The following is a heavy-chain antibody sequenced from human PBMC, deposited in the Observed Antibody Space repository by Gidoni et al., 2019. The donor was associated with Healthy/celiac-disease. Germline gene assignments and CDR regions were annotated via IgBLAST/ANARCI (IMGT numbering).Heavy chain of an antibody. J-gene: IGHJ6*02. CDR2: IYSGGST. D-gene: IGHD2-8*01. CDR3: ARVMVYAPNPSYGMDV. V-gene: IGHV3-53*01. Sequence: EVQLVESGGGLIQPGGSLRLSCSASVFTVSSNYMSWVRQAPGKGLEWVSVIYSGGSTYYADSVKGRFTISRDNSKNTLYLQMNSLRAEDTAVYYCARVMVYAPNPSYGMDVWGQGTTVTVSS. CDR1: VFTVSSNY.